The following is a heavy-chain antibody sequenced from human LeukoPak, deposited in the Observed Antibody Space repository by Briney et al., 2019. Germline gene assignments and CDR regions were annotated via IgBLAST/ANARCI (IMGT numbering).Heavy chain of an antibody. CDR2: INSDGSST. Sequence: GGSLRLSCAASGFTFSIYWMHWVRQAPGKGLVWVSRINSDGSSTSYADSAKGRFTISRDNAKNTLYLQMNSLRAEDTAVYYCARDEDWSGYYGAFDIWGQGTMVTVSS. CDR1: GFTFSIYW. V-gene: IGHV3-74*01. J-gene: IGHJ3*02. D-gene: IGHD3-3*01. CDR3: ARDEDWSGYYGAFDI.